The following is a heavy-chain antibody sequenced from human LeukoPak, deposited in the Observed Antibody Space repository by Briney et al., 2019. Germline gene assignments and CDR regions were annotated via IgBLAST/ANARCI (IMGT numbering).Heavy chain of an antibody. Sequence: GGSLRLSCAASGFTFSSYSMNWVRQAPGKGLEWVSSISSSSSYIYYADSVKGRFTISRDNAKNSLYLQMNSLRAEDTAVYYCARDRYCSGGSCYIAIDAFDIWGQGTMVTVSS. CDR3: ARDRYCSGGSCYIAIDAFDI. D-gene: IGHD2-15*01. V-gene: IGHV3-21*01. CDR1: GFTFSSYS. J-gene: IGHJ3*02. CDR2: ISSSSSYI.